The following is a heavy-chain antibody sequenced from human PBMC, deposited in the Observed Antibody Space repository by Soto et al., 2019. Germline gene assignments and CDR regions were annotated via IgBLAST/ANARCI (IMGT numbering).Heavy chain of an antibody. D-gene: IGHD2-2*03. CDR2: INPSGGST. Sequence: GSSVKGSCKASGYTFTSYYMHRALQAPGQRLEWMGIINPSGGSTSYAQKFQGRVTMTRDTSTSTVYMELSSLRSEDTAVYYCASRDNMDIVVVPAAIGYSDLYYYGMDVWGQGTTVTVSS. CDR1: GYTFTSYY. CDR3: ASRDNMDIVVVPAAIGYSDLYYYGMDV. V-gene: IGHV1-46*01. J-gene: IGHJ6*02.